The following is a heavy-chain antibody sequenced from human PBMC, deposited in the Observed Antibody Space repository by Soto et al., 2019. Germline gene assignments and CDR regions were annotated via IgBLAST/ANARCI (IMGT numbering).Heavy chain of an antibody. CDR1: GGSISSGGYS. CDR3: ARVPDR. Sequence: TLSLTCAVSGGSISSGGYSWSWIRQPPGKGLEWIGYIYHSGSTYYNPSLKSRVTISVGRSKNQFSLKLSSVTAADTAVYYCARVPDRWGQGTLVTVSS. D-gene: IGHD2-2*01. J-gene: IGHJ5*02. CDR2: IYHSGST. V-gene: IGHV4-30-2*01.